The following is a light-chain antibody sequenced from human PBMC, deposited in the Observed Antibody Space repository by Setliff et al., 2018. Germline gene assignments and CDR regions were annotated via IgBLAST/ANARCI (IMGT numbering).Light chain of an antibody. CDR2: EVS. V-gene: IGLV2-14*03. J-gene: IGLJ2*01. CDR3: LSYTTQSTHAL. Sequence: QSALTQPAAVSGSPGQSITISCTGTSSDIGGYNYVSWYQQHPGKAPKLMIYEVSKRPSGVSDRFSGSKSANTASLTISGLQAEDEADYYCLSYTTQSTHALFGGGTKVTVL. CDR1: SSDIGGYNY.